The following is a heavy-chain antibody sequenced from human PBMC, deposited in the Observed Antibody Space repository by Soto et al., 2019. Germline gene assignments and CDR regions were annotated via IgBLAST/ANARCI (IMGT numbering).Heavy chain of an antibody. V-gene: IGHV3-30*18. CDR1: GFTFSSYG. J-gene: IGHJ6*02. CDR2: ISYDGSNK. Sequence: QVQLVESGGGVVQPGRSLRLSCAASGFTFSSYGMHWVRQAPGKGLEWVAVISYDGSNKYYADSVKGRFTISRDNSKNTLYLQMNSLRAEDTAVYYGAKDLYYDILTGYGMDVWGQGTTVTVSS. D-gene: IGHD3-9*01. CDR3: AKDLYYDILTGYGMDV.